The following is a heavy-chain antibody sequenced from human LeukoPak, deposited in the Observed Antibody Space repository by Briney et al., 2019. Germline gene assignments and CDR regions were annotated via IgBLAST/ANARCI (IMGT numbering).Heavy chain of an antibody. J-gene: IGHJ4*02. CDR3: ARSPHILTGENFDY. D-gene: IGHD3-9*01. V-gene: IGHV1-2*02. CDR2: INPKSGGT. Sequence: ASVTVSCKASGYTFTGYYMHWMRQAPGQGLEWMGWINPKSGGTNYAQKFEARVTMTRDMSISTVYMELSRLRFDDKAVYYCARSPHILTGENFDYWGQGTRVTVSS. CDR1: GYTFTGYY.